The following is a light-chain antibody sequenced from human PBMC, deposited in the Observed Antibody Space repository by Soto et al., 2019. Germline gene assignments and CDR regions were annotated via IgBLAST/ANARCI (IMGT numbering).Light chain of an antibody. CDR3: QQYKWWPIT. CDR2: DSS. V-gene: IGKV3-15*01. J-gene: IGKJ5*01. CDR1: QSVSSK. Sequence: EIVMTQSPGTLSVSPGERATLSCWASQSVSSKLAWYEQKGGQAPRRLMYDSSTRATGIAARFSGSGSGTEFPLTINSLKSEEFAVSYCQQYKWWPITFGQGTRLEVK.